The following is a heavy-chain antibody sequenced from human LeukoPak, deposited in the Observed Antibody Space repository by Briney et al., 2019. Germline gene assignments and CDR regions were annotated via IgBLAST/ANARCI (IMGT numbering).Heavy chain of an antibody. D-gene: IGHD4-17*01. CDR2: INSDGRST. Sequence: GGSLRLSCAASGLTFSSFSSYWMHWVRQAPGEGLVWVSRINSDGRSTRYADFVKGRFTISRDNGKKTVYMQMNSLRAEDTAVYNCTRERDYGDPLYHGMDVWGQGTTVTVSS. CDR3: TRERDYGDPLYHGMDV. J-gene: IGHJ6*02. V-gene: IGHV3-74*01. CDR1: GLTFSSFSSYW.